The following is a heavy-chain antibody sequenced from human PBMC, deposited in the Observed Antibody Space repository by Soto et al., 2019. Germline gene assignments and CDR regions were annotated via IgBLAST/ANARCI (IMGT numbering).Heavy chain of an antibody. J-gene: IGHJ5*02. CDR2: IYYSGST. CDR3: ARVDTLITMVRGVIIKQNWFDP. D-gene: IGHD3-10*01. Sequence: SETLSLTCTVSGGSISSGGCYWSWIRQHPGKCLEWIGYIYYSGSTYYNPSLKSRVTISVDTSKNQFSLKLSSVTAADTAVYYCARVDTLITMVRGVIIKQNWFDPWGQGTLVTVPQ. V-gene: IGHV4-31*03. CDR1: GGSISSGGCY.